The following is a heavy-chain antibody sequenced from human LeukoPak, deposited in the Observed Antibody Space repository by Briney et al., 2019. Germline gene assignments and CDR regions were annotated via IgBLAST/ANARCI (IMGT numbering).Heavy chain of an antibody. V-gene: IGHV4-61*05. CDR1: GGSISSSSYY. D-gene: IGHD3-10*01. CDR3: ARGKGLLWFGELNAFDI. Sequence: SETLSLTCTVSGGSISSSSYYWGWIRQPPGKGLEWIGYIYYSGSTNYDPSLKSRVTISVDTSKNQFSLKLSSVTAADTAVYYCARGKGLLWFGELNAFDIWGQGTMVTVSS. CDR2: IYYSGST. J-gene: IGHJ3*02.